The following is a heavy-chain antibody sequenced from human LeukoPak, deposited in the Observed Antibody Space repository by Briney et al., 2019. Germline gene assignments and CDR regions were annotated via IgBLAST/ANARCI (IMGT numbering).Heavy chain of an antibody. J-gene: IGHJ4*02. Sequence: GASVKVSCKASGYTFTGYYMHWVRQAPGQGLEWMGWINPNSGGTNYAQKFQGRVTMTRDTSISTAYMELSRLRSDDTAVYYCAREVRGEEQQHFDYWGQGTLVTVSS. CDR1: GYTFTGYY. CDR2: INPNSGGT. V-gene: IGHV1-2*02. CDR3: AREVRGEEQQHFDY. D-gene: IGHD6-13*01.